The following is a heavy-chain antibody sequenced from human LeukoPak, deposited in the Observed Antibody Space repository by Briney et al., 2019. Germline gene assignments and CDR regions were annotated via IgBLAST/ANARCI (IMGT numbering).Heavy chain of an antibody. Sequence: GGSLRLSCAASGFTFSSYSMNWVRQAPGKGLEWVSSISSSSSYIYYADSVKGRFTISRDNAKNSLYLQMNSLRAEDTAIYYCVKDGGKSFSTTYDYWGQGTLVTVSS. D-gene: IGHD2-15*01. CDR2: ISSSSSYI. CDR1: GFTFSSYS. V-gene: IGHV3-21*01. J-gene: IGHJ4*02. CDR3: VKDGGKSFSTTYDY.